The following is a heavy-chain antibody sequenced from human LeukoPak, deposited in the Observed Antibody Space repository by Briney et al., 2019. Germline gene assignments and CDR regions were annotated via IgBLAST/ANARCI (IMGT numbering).Heavy chain of an antibody. CDR1: GFTVSSNY. D-gene: IGHD6-6*01. Sequence: PGGSLRLSCAASGFTVSSNYMSWVRQAPGKGLEWVSVIYSGGSTYYADSVKGRFTISRDNSKNTLYLQMNSLRAEDTAVYYCARAMFEYSSLQYYFDYWGQGTLVAVSS. V-gene: IGHV3-53*01. CDR3: ARAMFEYSSLQYYFDY. J-gene: IGHJ4*02. CDR2: IYSGGST.